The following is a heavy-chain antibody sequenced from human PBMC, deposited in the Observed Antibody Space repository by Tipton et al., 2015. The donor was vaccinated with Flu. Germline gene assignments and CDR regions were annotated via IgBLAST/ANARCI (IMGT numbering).Heavy chain of an antibody. CDR3: ARGQGNSGWRYFDY. J-gene: IGHJ4*02. Sequence: TLSLTCTVSGASISSESYYWGWIRQPPGKGLEWIGNIYHSGSTNYNQSLKSRVTISLDKSKNQFSLNLSSVTAADTAVYYCARGQGNSGWRYFDYWGQGTLVTVSS. CDR1: GASISSESYY. CDR2: IYHSGST. D-gene: IGHD6-19*01. V-gene: IGHV4-39*07.